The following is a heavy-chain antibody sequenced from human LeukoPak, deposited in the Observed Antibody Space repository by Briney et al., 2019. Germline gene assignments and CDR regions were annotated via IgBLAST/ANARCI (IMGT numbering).Heavy chain of an antibody. CDR1: GYSFTTYW. Sequence: GESLKISCKSSGYSFTTYWIGWVRQMPGKGLEWMGIIYPGDSDARYSPSFQGHVTISVDKSIGTAYLQWSSLKASDTAMYYCARQALWFGELSFDYWGQGTLVTVSS. J-gene: IGHJ4*02. CDR2: IYPGDSDA. CDR3: ARQALWFGELSFDY. D-gene: IGHD3-10*01. V-gene: IGHV5-51*01.